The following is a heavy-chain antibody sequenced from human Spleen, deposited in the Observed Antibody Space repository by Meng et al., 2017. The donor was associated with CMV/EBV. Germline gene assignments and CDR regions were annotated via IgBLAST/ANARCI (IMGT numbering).Heavy chain of an antibody. D-gene: IGHD2-2*01. Sequence: SETLSLTCTVSGGSISSSSYYWGWIRQPPGKGLEYIGTISYGGSTYYNPSLKSRVTISVDTSKRQISLKLTSVTAADTAVYYCARLIHRSSSSTSYYFDYWGQGSLVTVSS. J-gene: IGHJ4*02. CDR1: GGSISSSSYY. CDR3: ARLIHRSSSSTSYYFDY. V-gene: IGHV4-39*01. CDR2: ISYGGST.